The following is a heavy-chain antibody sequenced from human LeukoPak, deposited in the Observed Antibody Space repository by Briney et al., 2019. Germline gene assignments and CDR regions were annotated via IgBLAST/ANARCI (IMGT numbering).Heavy chain of an antibody. Sequence: GGSLRLSCAATGFTFSSAWMSWVRQAPGTGLEWIGRIKSKTDGGTADYSAPVKGRFTISRDDSKNTLYLQMNSLKTEDTAVYYCTARGDHFDFWGQGTLVTVSS. CDR2: IKSKTDGGTA. CDR3: TARGDHFDF. V-gene: IGHV3-15*01. J-gene: IGHJ4*02. CDR1: GFTFSSAW. D-gene: IGHD4-17*01.